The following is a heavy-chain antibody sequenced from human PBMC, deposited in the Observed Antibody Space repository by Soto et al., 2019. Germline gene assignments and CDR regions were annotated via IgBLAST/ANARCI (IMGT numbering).Heavy chain of an antibody. D-gene: IGHD5-12*01. J-gene: IGHJ4*02. CDR3: ARDRGGYSGYELIDY. CDR2: IIPIFGTA. CDR1: GGTFSIYA. Sequence: QVQLVQSGAEVKKPGSSVKVSCKASGGTFSIYAISCVRQATVQGLEWMGGIIPIFGTANYAQKFQGRVTITADESTSTANMALSSLRSKDTAVYYCARDRGGYSGYELIDYWGQGTLVTVSS. V-gene: IGHV1-69*12.